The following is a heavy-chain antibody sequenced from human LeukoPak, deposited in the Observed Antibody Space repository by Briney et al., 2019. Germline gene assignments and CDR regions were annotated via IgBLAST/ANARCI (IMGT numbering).Heavy chain of an antibody. CDR1: GGTFSSYA. D-gene: IGHD1-26*01. V-gene: IGHV1-69*04. CDR2: IIPILGIA. Sequence: SVKVSCNASGGTFSSYAISWVRQAPGQGLDWMGRIIPILGIANYAQKFQGRVTITADKSTSTAYLELSSLRSEDTAVYYCARDSRNRRFLVGATTYFDYWGQGTLVTVSS. CDR3: ARDSRNRRFLVGATTYFDY. J-gene: IGHJ4*02.